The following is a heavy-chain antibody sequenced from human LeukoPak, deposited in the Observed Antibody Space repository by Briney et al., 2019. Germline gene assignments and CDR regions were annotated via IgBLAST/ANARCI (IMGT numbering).Heavy chain of an antibody. CDR2: IYYSGST. J-gene: IGHJ6*02. D-gene: IGHD2-2*03. CDR3: ARVDINIYYYGMDV. Sequence: PSETLSLTCTVSGGSISSGDYYWRWIRQPPGKGLEWIGYIYYSGSTYDNPSLKSRVTISVDTSKNQFSLKLSSVTAADTAVYYCARVDINIYYYGMDVWGQGTTVTVSS. CDR1: GGSISSGDYY. V-gene: IGHV4-30-4*01.